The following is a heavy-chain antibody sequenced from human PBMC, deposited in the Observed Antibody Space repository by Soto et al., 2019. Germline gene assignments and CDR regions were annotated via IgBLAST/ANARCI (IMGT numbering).Heavy chain of an antibody. CDR1: GGSISSGDYY. CDR3: ARDRRRCSGGSCYPRVYYYGMDV. J-gene: IGHJ6*02. D-gene: IGHD2-15*01. CDR2: IYYSGST. Sequence: NPSETLSLTCTVSGGSISSGDYYWSWIRQPPGKGLEWIGYIYYSGSTYYNPSLKSRVTISVDTSKNQFSLKLSSVTAADTAVYYCARDRRRCSGGSCYPRVYYYGMDVWGQGTTVTVSS. V-gene: IGHV4-30-4*01.